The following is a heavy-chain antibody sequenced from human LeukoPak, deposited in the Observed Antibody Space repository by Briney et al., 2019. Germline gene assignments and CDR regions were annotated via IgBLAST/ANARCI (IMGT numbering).Heavy chain of an antibody. D-gene: IGHD3-10*01. Sequence: PGGSLRLSCAASGFTFSSYGMHWVRQAPGKGLEWVAVIWYDGSNKYYADSVKGRYAISSDNSKNTLYLQMNSLRAEDTAVYYCARDLLLWFGELSNSPDYWGQGTLVTVSS. CDR3: ARDLLLWFGELSNSPDY. J-gene: IGHJ4*02. CDR2: IWYDGSNK. V-gene: IGHV3-33*01. CDR1: GFTFSSYG.